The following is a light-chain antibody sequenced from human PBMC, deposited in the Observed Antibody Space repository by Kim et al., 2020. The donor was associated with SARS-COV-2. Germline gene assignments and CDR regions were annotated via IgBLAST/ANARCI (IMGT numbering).Light chain of an antibody. Sequence: SLGERVTLSCRASQSVSSNYLAWYQQKHGQALRLLIYAASTRATGIPDRFSGSGSGADFSLTISRLDPEDFAVYYCHQYGSSPGTFGGGTKVDIK. CDR2: AAS. V-gene: IGKV3-20*01. J-gene: IGKJ4*01. CDR1: QSVSSNY. CDR3: HQYGSSPGT.